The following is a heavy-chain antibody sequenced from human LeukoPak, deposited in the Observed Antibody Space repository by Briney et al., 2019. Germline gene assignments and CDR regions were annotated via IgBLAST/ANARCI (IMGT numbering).Heavy chain of an antibody. D-gene: IGHD3-3*01. CDR2: INHSGST. CDR1: GGSFSGYY. J-gene: IGHJ4*02. Sequence: PSETLSLTCAAYGGSFSGYYWSWIRQPPGKGLEWIGEINHSGSTNYNPSLKSRVTISVDTSKNQFSLKLSSVTAADMAVYYCARGLTILDYWGQGTLVTVSS. CDR3: ARGLTILDY. V-gene: IGHV4-34*01.